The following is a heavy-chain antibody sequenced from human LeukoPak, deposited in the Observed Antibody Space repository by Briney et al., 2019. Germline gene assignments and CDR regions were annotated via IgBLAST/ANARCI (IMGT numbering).Heavy chain of an antibody. CDR2: INPSGGST. D-gene: IGHD6-13*01. Sequence: GASVKVSCKASGGTFSSYAISWVRQAPGQGLEWMGIINPSGGSTSYAQKFQGRVTMTRDTSTSTVYMELSSLRSEDTAVYYCARDRGSSSWYPSLWWDYWGQGTLVTVSS. CDR3: ARDRGSSSWYPSLWWDY. J-gene: IGHJ4*02. CDR1: GGTFSSYA. V-gene: IGHV1-46*01.